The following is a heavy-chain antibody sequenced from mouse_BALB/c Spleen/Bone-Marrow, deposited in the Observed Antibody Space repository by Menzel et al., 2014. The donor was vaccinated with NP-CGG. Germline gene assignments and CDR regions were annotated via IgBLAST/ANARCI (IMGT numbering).Heavy chain of an antibody. CDR3: ARCLDY. CDR1: GFTFSSYG. Sequence: DVKLEEFGGGFVQPGGSLKLSCAASGFTFSSYGMSWVRQTPDKRLELVATINTNSGNTYYPDSVKGRFTISRDNAKNTLYLQMSSLKSEDTAMYYCARCLDYWGQGTTLTVSS. J-gene: IGHJ2*01. CDR2: INTNSGNT. V-gene: IGHV5-6-3*01.